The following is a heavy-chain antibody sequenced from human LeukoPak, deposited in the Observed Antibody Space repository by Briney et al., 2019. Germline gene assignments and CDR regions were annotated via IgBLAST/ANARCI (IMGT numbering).Heavy chain of an antibody. Sequence: GGSLRLSCAASGFTFSSYSMNWVRQAPGKGLEWVSSISSSSSYIYYADSVKGRFTISRDNAKNSLYLQMNSLRAEDTAVYYCARGLKDYPNDAFDIWGQGTMVTVSS. CDR3: ARGLKDYPNDAFDI. CDR1: GFTFSSYS. J-gene: IGHJ3*02. V-gene: IGHV3-21*01. D-gene: IGHD3-16*01. CDR2: ISSSSSYI.